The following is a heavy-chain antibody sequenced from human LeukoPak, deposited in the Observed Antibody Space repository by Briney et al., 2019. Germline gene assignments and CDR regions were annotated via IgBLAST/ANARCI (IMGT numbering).Heavy chain of an antibody. CDR3: ARDRTMVRYGSGSSSIDY. CDR1: GFTFSSYW. Sequence: GGSLRLSCAASGFTFSSYWMNWVRQAPGKGLEWVANIKQDGSEKYYVDSVKGRFTISRDNAKNSLYLQMNSLRAEDTAVYYCARDRTMVRYGSGSSSIDYWGQGTLVTVSS. J-gene: IGHJ4*02. V-gene: IGHV3-7*01. CDR2: IKQDGSEK. D-gene: IGHD3-10*01.